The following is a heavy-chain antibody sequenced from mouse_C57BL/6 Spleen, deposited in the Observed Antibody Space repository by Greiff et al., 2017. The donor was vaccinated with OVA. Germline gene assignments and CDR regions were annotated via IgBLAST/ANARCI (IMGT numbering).Heavy chain of an antibody. CDR2: ISSGGDYI. D-gene: IGHD1-1*01. J-gene: IGHJ2*01. Sequence: EVKLMESGEGLVKPGGSLTLSCAASGFTFSSYAMSWVRQTPEKRLEWVAYISSGGDYIYYADTVKGRFTISRDNARNTLYLQMSSLKSEDTAMYYCTRDPDFYYGSPLDYWGQGTTLTVSS. V-gene: IGHV5-9-1*02. CDR3: TRDPDFYYGSPLDY. CDR1: GFTFSSYA.